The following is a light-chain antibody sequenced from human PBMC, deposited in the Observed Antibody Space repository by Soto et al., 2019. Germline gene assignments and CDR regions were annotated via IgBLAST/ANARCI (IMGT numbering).Light chain of an antibody. V-gene: IGLV2-23*01. Sequence: QSALTQPASVSGSPGQSITISCSGSSSDVGANNLVSWYQQSPGKVPRLLIYEDAKRPAGISHRFSGAKSGNTGSLTISGLRAEDEADYHCCSYAGSRTLIFGGGTQLTVL. CDR1: SSDVGANNL. J-gene: IGLJ7*01. CDR2: EDA. CDR3: CSYAGSRTLI.